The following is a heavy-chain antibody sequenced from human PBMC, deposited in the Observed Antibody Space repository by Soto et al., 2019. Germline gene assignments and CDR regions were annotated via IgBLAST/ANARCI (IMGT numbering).Heavy chain of an antibody. CDR2: ISGSGGST. V-gene: IGHV3-23*01. D-gene: IGHD2-15*01. CDR1: GCPFADYA. Sequence: GGYLLLSCAASGCPFADYAMTLVRQAPGKSLEWVSAISGSGGSTYYADSVKGRFTISRDNSKNTLYLQMNSLRAEATAGYYVVRAAPVVAAVDRFDSWGQGSRVTICS. CDR3: VRAAPVVAAVDRFDS. J-gene: IGHJ5*01.